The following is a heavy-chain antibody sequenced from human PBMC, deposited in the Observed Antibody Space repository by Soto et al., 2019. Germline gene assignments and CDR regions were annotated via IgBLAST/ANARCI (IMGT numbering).Heavy chain of an antibody. CDR2: IIPILGIA. V-gene: IGHV1-69*08. D-gene: IGHD4-17*01. J-gene: IGHJ4*02. CDR3: ARERDTVTTKYYFDY. CDR1: GGTFSSYT. Sequence: QVQLVQSGAAVKKPGSSVKVSCKASGGTFSSYTISWVRQAPGQGLEWMGRIIPILGIANYAQKFQGRVTITADKSTSTAYMELSSLRSEDTAVHYCARERDTVTTKYYFDYWGQGTLVTVSS.